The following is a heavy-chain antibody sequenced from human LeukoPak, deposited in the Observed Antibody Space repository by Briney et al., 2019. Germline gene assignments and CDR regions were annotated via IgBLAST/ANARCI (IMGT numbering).Heavy chain of an antibody. D-gene: IGHD6-13*01. J-gene: IGHJ4*02. CDR2: ISSSSSTI. Sequence: GGSLRLSCAASGFTFSSYSMNWVRQAPGKGLEWVSYISSSSSTIYYADSVKGRFTISRDNAKNSLYLQMNSLRDEDTAVYYCAREGYSSSWTNYYFDYWGQGTLVTVSS. CDR3: AREGYSSSWTNYYFDY. CDR1: GFTFSSYS. V-gene: IGHV3-48*02.